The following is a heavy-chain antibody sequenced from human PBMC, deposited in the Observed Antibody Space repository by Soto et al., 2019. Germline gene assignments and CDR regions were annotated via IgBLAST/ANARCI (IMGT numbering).Heavy chain of an antibody. J-gene: IGHJ6*02. D-gene: IGHD1-26*01. Sequence: SVKVSCKASGFTFTSSAMQWVRQARGQRLEWIGWIVVGSGNTNYAQKFQERVTITRDMSTSTAYLELSSLRSEDAAVYYCAAGLRRGSGWDYYYYGMDVWG. CDR3: AAGLRRGSGWDYYYYGMDV. CDR1: GFTFTSSA. V-gene: IGHV1-58*02. CDR2: IVVGSGNT.